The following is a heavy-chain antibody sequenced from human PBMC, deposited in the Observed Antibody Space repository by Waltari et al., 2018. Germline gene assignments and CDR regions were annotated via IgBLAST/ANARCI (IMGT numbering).Heavy chain of an antibody. CDR1: GFTFSSYS. V-gene: IGHV3-48*01. CDR2: ISSSSSTI. J-gene: IGHJ4*02. D-gene: IGHD3-22*01. Sequence: EVQLVESGGGLVQPGGSLRLSCAASGFTFSSYSMNWVRQAPGKGLEWVSYISSSSSTIYYADSVKGRFTISRDNAKNALYLQMNSLRAEDTAVYYCARDGYYGNFDYWGQGTLVTVSS. CDR3: ARDGYYGNFDY.